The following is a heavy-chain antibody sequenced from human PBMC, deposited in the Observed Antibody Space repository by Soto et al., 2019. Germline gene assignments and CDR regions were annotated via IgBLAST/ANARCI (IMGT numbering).Heavy chain of an antibody. CDR2: IIPIFGTA. CDR1: GGTFSSYA. D-gene: IGHD2-21*01. CDR3: ARLLLAPYGMDV. J-gene: IGHJ6*02. Sequence: GASVQVSCKASGGTFSSYAISWVRPAPGQGLEWMGGIIPIFGTANYAQKFQGRVTITADESTSTAYMELSSLRSEDTAVYYWARLLLAPYGMDVWGQGTTVTDS. V-gene: IGHV1-69*13.